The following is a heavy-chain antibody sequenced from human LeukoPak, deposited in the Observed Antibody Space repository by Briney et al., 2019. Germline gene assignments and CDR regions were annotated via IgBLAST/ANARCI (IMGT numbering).Heavy chain of an antibody. D-gene: IGHD6-13*01. J-gene: IGHJ6*02. Sequence: SGPTLVKPTQTLTLTCTFSGFSLSTSGVGVGWIRQPPGKALEWLALIYWDDDKRYSPSLKSRLTITKDTSKNQVVLTMTNMDPVDTATYYCAHSRPLSQYSSSWYQSPYYYCGMDVWGQGTTVTVSS. CDR2: IYWDDDK. CDR1: GFSLSTSGVG. CDR3: AHSRPLSQYSSSWYQSPYYYCGMDV. V-gene: IGHV2-5*02.